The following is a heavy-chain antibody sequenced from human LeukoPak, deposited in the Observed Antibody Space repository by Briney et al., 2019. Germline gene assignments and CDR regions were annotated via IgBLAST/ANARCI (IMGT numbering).Heavy chain of an antibody. D-gene: IGHD3-9*01. CDR1: GGTFSSYA. J-gene: IGHJ4*02. Sequence: ASVKVSCKASGGTFSSYAISWVRQAPGQGLEWMGGIIPIFGTANYAQKFQGRVTITADESTSTAYMELSSLRSEDTAVYYCARERHDILTGYSYYFDYWGQGTLVTVSS. CDR3: ARERHDILTGYSYYFDY. CDR2: IIPIFGTA. V-gene: IGHV1-69*13.